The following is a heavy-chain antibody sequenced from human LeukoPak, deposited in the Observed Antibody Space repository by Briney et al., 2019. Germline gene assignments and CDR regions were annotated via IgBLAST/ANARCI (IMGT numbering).Heavy chain of an antibody. V-gene: IGHV4-31*03. CDR3: ARCPGRDRAFDY. Sequence: SETLSLTCTVSGGSISSGGYYWSWIRQHPGKGLEWIGYIYYSGSTYYNPSLKSRVTISVDTSKNQFSLKLSSVTAADTAVYYCARCPGRDRAFDYWGQGTLVTVSS. J-gene: IGHJ4*02. CDR2: IYYSGST. CDR1: GGSISSGGYY. D-gene: IGHD3-22*01.